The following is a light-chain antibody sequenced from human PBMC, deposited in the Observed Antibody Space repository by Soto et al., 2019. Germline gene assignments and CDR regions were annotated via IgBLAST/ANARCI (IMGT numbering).Light chain of an antibody. J-gene: IGKJ2*01. V-gene: IGKV1-39*01. Sequence: DIQMTQSPSSLSASVGDRVTITCRASQSISSYLNWYQQKPGKAPKLLIYAASSLQSGVPSRFSGSGSGTDFTLTISCLQPGDFAAYYCQLSYSTPHTFGQGTKLEIK. CDR3: QLSYSTPHT. CDR2: AAS. CDR1: QSISSY.